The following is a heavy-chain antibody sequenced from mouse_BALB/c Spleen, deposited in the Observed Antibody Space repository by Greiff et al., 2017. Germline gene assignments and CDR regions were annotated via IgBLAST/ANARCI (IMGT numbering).Heavy chain of an antibody. V-gene: IGHV3-2*02. CDR2: ISYSGST. Sequence: EVQLQESGPGLVKPSQSLSLTCTVTGYSITSDYAWNWIRQFPGNKLEWMGYISYSGSTSYNPSLKSRISITRDTSKNQFFLQLNSVTTEDTATYYCARRYDVMDYWGQGTSVTVSS. D-gene: IGHD2-14*01. CDR1: GYSITSDYA. J-gene: IGHJ4*01. CDR3: ARRYDVMDY.